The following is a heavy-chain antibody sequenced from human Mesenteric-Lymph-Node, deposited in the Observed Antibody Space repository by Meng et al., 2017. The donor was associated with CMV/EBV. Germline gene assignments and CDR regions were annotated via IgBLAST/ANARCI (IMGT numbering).Heavy chain of an antibody. J-gene: IGHJ6*02. D-gene: IGHD5-24*01. CDR2: IYYSGST. CDR1: GGSISSSSYY. Sequence: GSLRLSCTVSGGSISSSSYYWGWIRQPPGKGLEWIGSIYYSGSTYYNPSLKSRVTISVDTSKNQFSLKLSSVTAADTAVYFCARRWPTIYGMDVWGQGTTVTVSS. V-gene: IGHV4-39*01. CDR3: ARRWPTIYGMDV.